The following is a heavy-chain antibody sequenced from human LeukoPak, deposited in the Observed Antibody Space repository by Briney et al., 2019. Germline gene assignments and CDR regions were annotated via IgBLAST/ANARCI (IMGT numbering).Heavy chain of an antibody. CDR2: IKQDGSEK. J-gene: IGHJ4*02. D-gene: IGHD3-3*01. CDR1: GFTFSSYW. Sequence: GGSLRLSCPAYGFTFSSYWISSARHAPGKGLEWPANIKQDGSEKYYVHSVKGRFTISRDNAKNSLYLQMNSLRAEDTAVYYCARDTSDFWSGYFDSWGQGTLVTVSS. V-gene: IGHV3-7*01. CDR3: ARDTSDFWSGYFDS.